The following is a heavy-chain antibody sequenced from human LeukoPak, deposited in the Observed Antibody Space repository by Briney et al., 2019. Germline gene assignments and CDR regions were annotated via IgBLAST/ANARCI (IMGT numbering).Heavy chain of an antibody. CDR3: AKDGVRVVTLGFDY. CDR1: GLTFSSYA. J-gene: IGHJ4*02. D-gene: IGHD4-23*01. V-gene: IGHV3-23*01. Sequence: PGGSLRLSCAASGLTFSSYAMSWVRQAPGKGLEWVSAISGSGGSTYYADSVKGRFTISRDNSKNTLYLQMNSLRAEDTAVYYCAKDGVRVVTLGFDYWGQGTLVTVSS. CDR2: ISGSGGST.